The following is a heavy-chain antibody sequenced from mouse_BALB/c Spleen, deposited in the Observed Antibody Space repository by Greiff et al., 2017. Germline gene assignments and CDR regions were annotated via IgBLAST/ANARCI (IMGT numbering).Heavy chain of an antibody. V-gene: IGHV1-54*01. CDR1: GYAFTNYF. CDR3: ASKVVGAMDY. J-gene: IGHJ4*01. Sequence: QVQLQQSGAELVRPGTSVKVSCTASGYAFTNYFIQWVKQRPGQGLEWIGVINPGSGGTNYYAKFKGKATLTADKSSSTAYMQLSSLTSDDSAVYCGASKVVGAMDYWGQGTSVTVSS. CDR2: INPGSGGT. D-gene: IGHD1-1*01.